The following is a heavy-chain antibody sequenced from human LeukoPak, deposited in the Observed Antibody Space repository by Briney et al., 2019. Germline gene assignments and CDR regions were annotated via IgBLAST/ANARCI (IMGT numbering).Heavy chain of an antibody. CDR3: AKGRIAARPYNWFDP. V-gene: IGHV3-30*18. Sequence: GSLRLSCAASGFPFSSYGMHWVRQAPGKGLEWVAVISYDGSNKYYADSVKGRFTISRDNSKNTLYLQMNSLRAEDTAVYYCAKGRIAARPYNWFDPWGQGTLVTVSS. D-gene: IGHD6-6*01. CDR1: GFPFSSYG. J-gene: IGHJ5*02. CDR2: ISYDGSNK.